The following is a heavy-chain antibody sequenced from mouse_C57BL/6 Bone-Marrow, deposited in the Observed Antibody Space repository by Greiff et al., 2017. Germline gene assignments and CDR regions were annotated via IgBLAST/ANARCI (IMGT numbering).Heavy chain of an antibody. CDR1: GFTFSDYY. J-gene: IGHJ3*01. D-gene: IGHD2-1*01. Sequence: EVMLVESGGGLVQPGGSLKLSCAASGFTFSDYYMYWVRQTPEKRLEWVAYISNGGGSTYYPDTVKGRFTISRDNAKNTLYLQMSRLKSEDTAMYYCARGYYGNYGAWFAYWGQGTLVTVSA. V-gene: IGHV5-12*01. CDR3: ARGYYGNYGAWFAY. CDR2: ISNGGGST.